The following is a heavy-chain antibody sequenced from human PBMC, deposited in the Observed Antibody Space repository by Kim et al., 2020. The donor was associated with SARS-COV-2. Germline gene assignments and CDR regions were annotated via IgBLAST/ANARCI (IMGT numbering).Heavy chain of an antibody. CDR1: GFTFSSYD. J-gene: IGHJ6*02. CDR3: ARSIAARLDYYYGMDV. Sequence: GGSLRLSCAASGFTFSSYDMHWVRQATGKGLEWVSAIGTAGDTYYPGSVKGRFTISRENAKNSLYLQMNSLRAADTAVYYCARSIAARLDYYYGMDVWGQGTTVTVSS. D-gene: IGHD6-6*01. V-gene: IGHV3-13*04. CDR2: IGTAGDT.